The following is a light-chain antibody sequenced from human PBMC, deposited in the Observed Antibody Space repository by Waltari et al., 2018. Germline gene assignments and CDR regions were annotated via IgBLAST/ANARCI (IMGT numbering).Light chain of an antibody. J-gene: IGLJ3*02. CDR3: SSYTSSSTEV. V-gene: IGLV2-14*03. CDR1: SSDVGGYNY. Sequence: QSALTQPASVSGSPGQSITISCTGTSSDVGGYNYVSWNQHHPGKIPKLMIYDVSNRTSGVSNRFSGCKSGNTASLTISGLQAEDEADYYCSSYTSSSTEVFGGGTKLTVL. CDR2: DVS.